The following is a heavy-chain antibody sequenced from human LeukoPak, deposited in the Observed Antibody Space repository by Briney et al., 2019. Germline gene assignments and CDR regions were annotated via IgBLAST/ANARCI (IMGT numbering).Heavy chain of an antibody. D-gene: IGHD6-6*01. CDR3: AKDSSSRFYYYYGMDV. V-gene: IGHV3-30*18. CDR1: GFTFSSYG. Sequence: GGSLRLSCAASGFTFSSYGIHWVRQAPGKGLEWVVVISYDGSNKYYADSVKGRFTISRDNSKNTLYLQMNSLRAEDTAVYYCAKDSSSRFYYYYGMDVWGQGTTVAVSS. CDR2: ISYDGSNK. J-gene: IGHJ6*02.